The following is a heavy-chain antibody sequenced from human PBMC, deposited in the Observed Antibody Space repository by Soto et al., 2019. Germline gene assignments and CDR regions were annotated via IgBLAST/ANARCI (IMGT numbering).Heavy chain of an antibody. V-gene: IGHV3-33*01. D-gene: IGHD3-3*01. Sequence: QVQLVESGGGVVQPGRSLRLSCAASGSIFRGYGMHWVRQAPGKGLEWVAVIRYDGSNIYYAESVKGRFTISRDNSKNTLYLQMNSLRAEDTAVYYCARDGVGRTVFFGYFDYWGQGALVTVSS. CDR2: IRYDGSNI. CDR1: GSIFRGYG. CDR3: ARDGVGRTVFFGYFDY. J-gene: IGHJ4*02.